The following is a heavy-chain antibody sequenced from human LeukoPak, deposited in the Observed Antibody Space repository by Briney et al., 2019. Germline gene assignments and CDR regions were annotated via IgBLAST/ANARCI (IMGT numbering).Heavy chain of an antibody. J-gene: IGHJ4*02. Sequence: ASVQVSCQASGGTFSSYAISWVRQAPGQGLEWMGRIIPILGIANYAQKFQGRVTITADKSTSTAYMELSSLRSEDAAVYYCARDGYCSGGSCSGWGQGTLVTVSS. V-gene: IGHV1-69*04. CDR1: GGTFSSYA. D-gene: IGHD2-15*01. CDR3: ARDGYCSGGSCSG. CDR2: IIPILGIA.